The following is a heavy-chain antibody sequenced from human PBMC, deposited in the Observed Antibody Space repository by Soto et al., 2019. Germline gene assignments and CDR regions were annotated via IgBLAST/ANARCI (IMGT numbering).Heavy chain of an antibody. CDR1: GGSISSGVYY. CDR2: IYYSGST. Sequence: QVPLPESGPGLVKPSQTLSLTCTVSGGSISSGVYYWSWLRHSPGKGLEWVGYIYYSGSTYYNPSLKSRGTISVDTSKNQFSLKPTSVTAADTAVYYCARSPAPYSSRWFDPWGQGTLVTVSS. V-gene: IGHV4-31*03. CDR3: ARSPAPYSSRWFDP. J-gene: IGHJ5*02. D-gene: IGHD6-13*01.